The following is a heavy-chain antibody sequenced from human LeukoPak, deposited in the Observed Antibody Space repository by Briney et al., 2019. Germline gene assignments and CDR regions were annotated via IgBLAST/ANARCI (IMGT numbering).Heavy chain of an antibody. Sequence: PGGSLRLSCAASGFTFSSYAMSWVRQAPGKGLEWVSVIYNGGSTYYADSVQGRFTISRDNSKNTLYLQMNSLRAEDTAVYYCARTPPTRGNYYYYYYMDVWGKGTTVTVSS. CDR3: ARTPPTRGNYYYYYYMDV. CDR2: IYNGGST. V-gene: IGHV3-53*01. J-gene: IGHJ6*03. CDR1: GFTFSSYA.